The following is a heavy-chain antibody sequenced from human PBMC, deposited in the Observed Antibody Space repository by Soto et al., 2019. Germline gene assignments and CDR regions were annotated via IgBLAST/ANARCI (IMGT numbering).Heavy chain of an antibody. J-gene: IGHJ6*02. V-gene: IGHV1-69*13. Sequence: SVKVSCKASGGTFSSYSISWVLQAPGQGLEWMGGIIPIFGTANYAQKFQGRVTITADESTSTAYMELSSLRSEDTAVYYCARGPTVTLYYYYGMDVWGQGTTVTVSS. D-gene: IGHD4-17*01. CDR3: ARGPTVTLYYYYGMDV. CDR1: GGTFSSYS. CDR2: IIPIFGTA.